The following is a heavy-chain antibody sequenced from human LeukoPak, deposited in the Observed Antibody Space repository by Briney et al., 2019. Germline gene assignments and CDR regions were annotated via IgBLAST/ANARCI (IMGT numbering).Heavy chain of an antibody. Sequence: SETLSLTCTVSGGSISSYYWSWIRQPPGKGLEWMGYIYYSGSTNYNPSLKSRVTISVDTSKKQFSLKLSSVTAADTAVYYCARGPDILTGYYFYFDYWGQGTLVTVSS. CDR1: GGSISSYY. CDR3: ARGPDILTGYYFYFDY. J-gene: IGHJ4*02. CDR2: IYYSGST. D-gene: IGHD3-9*01. V-gene: IGHV4-59*01.